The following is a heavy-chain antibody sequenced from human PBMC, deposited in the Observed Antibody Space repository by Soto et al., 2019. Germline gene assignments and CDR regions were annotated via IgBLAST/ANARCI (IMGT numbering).Heavy chain of an antibody. V-gene: IGHV3-23*01. J-gene: IGHJ5*02. CDR1: GFTFSSYA. Sequence: EVQLLESGGGLVQPGGSLRLSCAASGFTFSSYAMSWVRQAPGKGLEWVSAISGSGGSTYYADSVKGRFTISRDNSNNTLYLQMNSLRAEDTAVYYCAKDGIVVVPAAMPGGWFDPWGQGTLVTVSS. CDR3: AKDGIVVVPAAMPGGWFDP. CDR2: ISGSGGST. D-gene: IGHD2-2*01.